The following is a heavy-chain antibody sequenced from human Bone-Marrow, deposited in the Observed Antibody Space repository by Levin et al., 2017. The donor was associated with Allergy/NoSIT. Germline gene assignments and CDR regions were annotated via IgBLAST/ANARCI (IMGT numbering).Heavy chain of an antibody. CDR3: AKDFWSGTLPDAFDI. CDR2: ISGSGGST. J-gene: IGHJ3*02. V-gene: IGHV3-23*01. CDR1: GFTFSSYA. Sequence: TGGSLRLSCAASGFTFSSYAMSWVRQAPGKGLEWVSTISGSGGSTYYADSVKGRFTISRDNSKNTLYLQMNSLRAEDTAVYYCAKDFWSGTLPDAFDIWGQGTMVTVSS. D-gene: IGHD3-3*01.